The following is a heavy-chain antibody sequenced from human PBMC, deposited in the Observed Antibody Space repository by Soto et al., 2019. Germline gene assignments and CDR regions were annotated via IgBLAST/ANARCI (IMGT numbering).Heavy chain of an antibody. D-gene: IGHD2-15*01. J-gene: IGHJ6*02. CDR3: ARGGQCSGGSCSSYYGMDV. Sequence: ASVKVSCKASGYTFTSYGISWVRQAPGQGLEWMGWISAYNGNTNYAQKLQGRVTMTTDTSTSTAYMELRSLRSDDTAVYYCARGGQCSGGSCSSYYGMDVWGQGTTVTVSS. CDR2: ISAYNGNT. V-gene: IGHV1-18*01. CDR1: GYTFTSYG.